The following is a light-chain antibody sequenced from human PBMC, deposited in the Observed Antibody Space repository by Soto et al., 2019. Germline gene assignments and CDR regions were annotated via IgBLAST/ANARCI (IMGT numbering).Light chain of an antibody. V-gene: IGLV2-14*01. CDR3: SSYTRTKTLL. Sequence: QSALTQPASVSGSPGQSITISCTGTSSDVGGYNYVSWYQQHSGKAPKLMIYEVTNRPSGVSNRFSGSKSANTASLTISGLQAEDEAEYYCSSYTRTKTLLFGGGTKVTVL. CDR1: SSDVGGYNY. CDR2: EVT. J-gene: IGLJ2*01.